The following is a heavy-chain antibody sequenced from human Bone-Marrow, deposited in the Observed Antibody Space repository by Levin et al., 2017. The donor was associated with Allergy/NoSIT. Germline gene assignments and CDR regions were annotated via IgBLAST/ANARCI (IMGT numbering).Heavy chain of an antibody. J-gene: IGHJ5*02. V-gene: IGHV3-30-3*01. CDR3: ARDQWPYYYNWFDP. CDR1: GFTFSSYA. D-gene: IGHD3-10*01. CDR2: ISYDGSNK. Sequence: GGSLRLSCAASGFTFSSYAMHWVRQAPGKGLEWVAVISYDGSNKYYADSVKGRFTISRDNSKNTLYLQMNSLRAEDTAVHYCARDQWPYYYNWFDPWGQGTLVTVSS.